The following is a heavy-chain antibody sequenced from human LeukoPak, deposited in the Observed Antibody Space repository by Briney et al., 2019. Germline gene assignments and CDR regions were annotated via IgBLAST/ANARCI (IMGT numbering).Heavy chain of an antibody. J-gene: IGHJ4*02. CDR2: INAGNGNT. CDR1: GYTFTSYA. Sequence: ASVKVSCKASGYTFTSYAMHWVRQAPGQRLEWMGWINAGNGNTKYSQKFQGRVTITRDTSASTAYMELSRLRSDDTAVYYCARGGYSYGEFDYWGQGTLVTVSS. CDR3: ARGGYSYGEFDY. D-gene: IGHD5-18*01. V-gene: IGHV1-3*01.